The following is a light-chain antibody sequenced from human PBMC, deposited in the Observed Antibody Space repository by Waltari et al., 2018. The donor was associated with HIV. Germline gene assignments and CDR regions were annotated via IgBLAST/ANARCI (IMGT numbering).Light chain of an antibody. CDR2: DDV. CDR3: QVWDMTSDHFV. J-gene: IGLJ1*01. V-gene: IGLV3-21*02. CDR1: NIGDKS. Sequence: SYILTQPPSVSVAPGQTARVTCGGNNIGDKSVNWYRQKLGQTPLLVVYDDVERPSGMSDRISGSNSGNTATLFISRADVGDEAEYYCQVWDMTSDHFVFGPGTTVTVL.